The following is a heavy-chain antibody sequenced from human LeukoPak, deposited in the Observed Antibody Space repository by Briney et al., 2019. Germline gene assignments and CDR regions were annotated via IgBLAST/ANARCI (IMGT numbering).Heavy chain of an antibody. Sequence: GGSLRLSCAASGFTFSSYDMHWVRQATGKGLEWVSAIGTAGDTYYPGSVKGLFTISRENAKNSLYLQMNSLRAGDTAVYYCARASSGYYYVGSGMDVWGQGTTVTVSS. V-gene: IGHV3-13*01. J-gene: IGHJ6*02. CDR1: GFTFSSYD. CDR2: IGTAGDT. D-gene: IGHD3-22*01. CDR3: ARASSGYYYVGSGMDV.